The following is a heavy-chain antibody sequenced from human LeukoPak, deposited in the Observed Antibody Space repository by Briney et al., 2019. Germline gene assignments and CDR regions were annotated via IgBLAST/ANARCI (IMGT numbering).Heavy chain of an antibody. CDR2: ISGNGGDT. D-gene: IGHD3-22*01. J-gene: IGHJ4*02. CDR1: GFTFTACA. Sequence: GGSQRLSRAASGFTFTACAMYWVRQAPGKGLEYVAAISGNGGDTHYADSVKGRFTISRDNAKNTLFVQLDSLRPEDMAVYYCARDRAAGLDYDPSGLDYWGQGTLVAVSS. V-gene: IGHV3-64*02. CDR3: ARDRAAGLDYDPSGLDY.